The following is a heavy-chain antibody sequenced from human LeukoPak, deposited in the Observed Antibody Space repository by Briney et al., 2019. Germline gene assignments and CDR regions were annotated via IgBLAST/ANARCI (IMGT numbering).Heavy chain of an antibody. CDR3: AIGILLWFGETQFDY. V-gene: IGHV4-34*01. J-gene: IGHJ4*02. CDR2: INHSGST. Sequence: SETLSLTCAVYGGSFSGYYWSWIRQPPGKGLEWIGEINHSGSTNYNPSLKSRVTISVDTSKNQSSLKLSSVTAADTAVYYCAIGILLWFGETQFDYWGQGTLVTVSS. D-gene: IGHD3-10*01. CDR1: GGSFSGYY.